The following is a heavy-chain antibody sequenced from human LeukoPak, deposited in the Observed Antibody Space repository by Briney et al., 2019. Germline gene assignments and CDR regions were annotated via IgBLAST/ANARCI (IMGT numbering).Heavy chain of an antibody. V-gene: IGHV1-2*02. D-gene: IGHD2-2*01. CDR1: GYTFTGYY. J-gene: IGHJ6*03. Sequence: ASVKVSCKASGYTFTGYYMHWVRQAPGQGLEWMGWINPNSGDTNYAQKFQGRVTMTRDTSISTAYMELSRLRSDGTALYYCAREGYCSSTSCPIYYMDVWGKGTTVTVSS. CDR3: AREGYCSSTSCPIYYMDV. CDR2: INPNSGDT.